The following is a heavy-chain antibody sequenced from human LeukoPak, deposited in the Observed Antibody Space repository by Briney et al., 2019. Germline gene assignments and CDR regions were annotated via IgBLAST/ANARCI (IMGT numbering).Heavy chain of an antibody. J-gene: IGHJ5*02. D-gene: IGHD2-15*01. CDR1: GYTFTSYY. CDR2: INPSGGST. V-gene: IGHV1-46*01. Sequence: ASVKVSCMASGYTFTSYYMHWVRQAPGQGLEWMGIINPSGGSTSYAQKFQGRVTMTRDTSTSTVYMELSSLRSEDTAVYYCARGYCSGCSCYSWFDPWGQGTLVTVSS. CDR3: ARGYCSGCSCYSWFDP.